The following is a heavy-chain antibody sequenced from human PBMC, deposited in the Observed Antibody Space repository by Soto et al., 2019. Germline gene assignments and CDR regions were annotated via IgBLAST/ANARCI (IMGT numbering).Heavy chain of an antibody. CDR3: ARDLWGYCGTDCYPLDV. V-gene: IGHV4-59*11. CDR2: MYNTGST. J-gene: IGHJ6*02. Sequence: PSETLSLTCTICCDSISGLYWSCLQQSSGKGLEWIGYMYNTGSTVYNPSFKSRVTISVDTSKNQFSLKLNSVTAADTAVYYCARDLWGYCGTDCYPLDVWGQGTTVTVS. CDR1: CDSISGLY. D-gene: IGHD2-21*02.